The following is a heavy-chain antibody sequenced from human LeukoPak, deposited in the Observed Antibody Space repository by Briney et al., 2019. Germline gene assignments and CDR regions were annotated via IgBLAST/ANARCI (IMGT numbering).Heavy chain of an antibody. V-gene: IGHV3-11*04. D-gene: IGHD1-26*01. Sequence: PGGSLRLSCAASGFTFSDYYMSWIRQAPGKGLEWVSYISSSGSTIYYADSVKGRFTISRDNAKNSLYLQMNSLRAEDTAVYYCARDKVVGATLFDYWGQGTLVTVSS. CDR1: GFTFSDYY. J-gene: IGHJ4*02. CDR3: ARDKVVGATLFDY. CDR2: ISSSGSTI.